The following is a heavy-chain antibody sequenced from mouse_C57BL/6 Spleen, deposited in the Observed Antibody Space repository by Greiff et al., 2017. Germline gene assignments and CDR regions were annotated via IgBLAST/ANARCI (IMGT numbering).Heavy chain of an antibody. CDR1: GYSFTSYW. CDR2: IDPSDSYT. J-gene: IGHJ2*01. CDR3: ATARYGIHPLFGY. D-gene: IGHD1-1*01. Sequence: QVQLQQSGPELVMPGDSVKLSCKASGYSFTSYWMHWVMQRPGPGLEWIGKIDPSDSYTNYNQKFKGKSTLTVDKSSSTAYIQLSSLAAADSAVYCNATARYGIHPLFGYWGQGTTLTVSS. V-gene: IGHV1-69*01.